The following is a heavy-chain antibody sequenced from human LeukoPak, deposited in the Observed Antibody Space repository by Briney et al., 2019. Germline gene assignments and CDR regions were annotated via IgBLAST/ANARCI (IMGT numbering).Heavy chain of an antibody. CDR3: ARDRGWIQHDI. CDR1: GFAFSDSW. D-gene: IGHD5-18*01. CDR2: IKGDGSAK. Sequence: GGSLRPSCAASGFAFSDSWMTWIRQAPGKGLEWVAFIKGDGSAKKYVDSVKGRFTISRDNAKNSLFLQMNSLRAEDTAVYYCARDRGWIQHDIWGQGTMVTVSS. V-gene: IGHV3-7*01. J-gene: IGHJ3*02.